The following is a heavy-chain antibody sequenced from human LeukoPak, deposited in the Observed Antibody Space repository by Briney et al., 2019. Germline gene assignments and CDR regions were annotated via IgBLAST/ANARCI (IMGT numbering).Heavy chain of an antibody. CDR1: GFTFSSYA. CDR2: ISGSGGST. J-gene: IGHJ6*02. V-gene: IGHV3-23*01. Sequence: GGSLRLSCAASGFTFSSYAMSWVRQTPGKGLEWVSAISGSGGSTYYADSVKGRFTISRDNSKNTLFLQMDSLRAEDTAPYYCAKSVAIYFYCGLDVWGQGTTVTVSS. CDR3: AKSVAIYFYCGLDV. D-gene: IGHD3-3*01.